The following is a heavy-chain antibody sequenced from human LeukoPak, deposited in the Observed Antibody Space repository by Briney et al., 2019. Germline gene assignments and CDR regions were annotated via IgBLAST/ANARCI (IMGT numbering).Heavy chain of an antibody. D-gene: IGHD3-10*01. V-gene: IGHV3-15*01. CDR3: TTDQRSRFGKNWFDP. CDR2: IKSKTDGGTT. J-gene: IGHJ5*02. CDR1: GFTFSNAW. Sequence: GGSLRLSCAASGFTFSNAWMSWVRQAPGKGLEWVGRIKSKTDGGTTDYAAPVKGRFTISRDDSKNTPYLQMNSLKTEDTAVYYCTTDQRSRFGKNWFDPWGQGTLVTVSS.